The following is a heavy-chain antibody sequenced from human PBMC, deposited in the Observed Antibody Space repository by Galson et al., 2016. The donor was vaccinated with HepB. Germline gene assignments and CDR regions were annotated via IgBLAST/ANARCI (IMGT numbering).Heavy chain of an antibody. J-gene: IGHJ4*02. D-gene: IGHD2/OR15-2a*01. CDR1: GFTFTSHW. V-gene: IGHV3-7*01. CDR3: ARDMYTTARDY. Sequence: SLRLSCAASGFTFTSHWLSWIRQAPGKGLERVANIKEDGSVKNYVDSVRGRFTISRDNAKNSLYLRMNSLRAEDTAVYYCARDMYTTARDYWGQGTLVTVSS. CDR2: IKEDGSVK.